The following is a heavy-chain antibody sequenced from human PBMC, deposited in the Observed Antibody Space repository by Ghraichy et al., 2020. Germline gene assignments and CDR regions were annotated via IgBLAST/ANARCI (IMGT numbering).Heavy chain of an antibody. V-gene: IGHV3-64*01. CDR2: ISSNGGST. D-gene: IGHD6-13*01. Sequence: GGSLRLSCAASGFTFSSYAMHWVRQAPGKGLEYVSAISSNGGSTYYANSVKGRFTISRDNSKNTLYLQMGSLRAEDMAVYYCARGYSSSWCFDYWGQGTLVTVSS. J-gene: IGHJ4*02. CDR3: ARGYSSSWCFDY. CDR1: GFTFSSYA.